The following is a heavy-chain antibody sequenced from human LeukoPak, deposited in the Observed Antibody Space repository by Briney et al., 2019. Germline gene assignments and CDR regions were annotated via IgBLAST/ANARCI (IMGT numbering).Heavy chain of an antibody. CDR1: GGSFSGYY. V-gene: IGHV4-34*01. CDR3: ARATVDSSGYYYVFHFDY. CDR2: INHSGST. D-gene: IGHD3-22*01. Sequence: SETLSLTCAVYGGSFSGYYWSWIRQPPGKGLEWIGEINHSGSTNYNPSLKSRVTMSVDTSKNQFSLKLSSVTAADTAVYYCARATVDSSGYYYVFHFDYWGQGTLVTASS. J-gene: IGHJ4*02.